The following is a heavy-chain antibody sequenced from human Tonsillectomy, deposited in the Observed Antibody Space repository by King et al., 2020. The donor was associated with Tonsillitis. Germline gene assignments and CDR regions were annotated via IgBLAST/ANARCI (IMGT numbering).Heavy chain of an antibody. D-gene: IGHD1-26*01. CDR1: GSTFSDYY. CDR3: ATGKRMGPTMNYFDY. Sequence: QLVQSGAEVKKPGATVKISCKVSGSTFSDYYIHWVQQAPGKGLEWMGFVDPEDGETISAEKFRGRVTITADTSTDTAYMELSSLRSEDTAVYYCATGKRMGPTMNYFDYWGQGTLVTVSS. V-gene: IGHV1-69-2*01. CDR2: VDPEDGET. J-gene: IGHJ4*02.